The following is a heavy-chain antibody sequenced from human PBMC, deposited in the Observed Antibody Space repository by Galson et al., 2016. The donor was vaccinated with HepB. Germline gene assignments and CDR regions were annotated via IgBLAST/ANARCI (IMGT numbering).Heavy chain of an antibody. J-gene: IGHJ4*02. Sequence: PALVKPTQTLTLTCTFSGFSLRTNVVGVGWIRQPPGKALEWLALIYGDDDKRYRPPLKRRLTITKDASKNQVGLRMTNMDPVETGTYYCANRSFDYGSGPLGTYSLGQGTLVTVSS. D-gene: IGHD3-10*01. CDR2: IYGDDDK. V-gene: IGHV2-5*02. CDR1: GFSLRTNVVG. CDR3: ANRSFDYGSGPLGTYS.